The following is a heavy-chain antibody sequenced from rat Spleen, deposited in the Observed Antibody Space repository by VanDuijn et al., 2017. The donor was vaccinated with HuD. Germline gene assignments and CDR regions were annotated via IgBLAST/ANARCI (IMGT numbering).Heavy chain of an antibody. D-gene: IGHD2-5*01. J-gene: IGHJ2*01. CDR3: TRGGYFRY. V-gene: IGHV5-7*01. CDR1: GFTFSDYN. Sequence: EVQLVESGGGLVQPGRSLKLSRVASGFTFSDYNMAWVRQAPKTGLEWVATIIYDGTRAFYRDSVQGRFTISRDTAQNILYLQMNSPRSEDTATYYCTRGGYFRYWGQGVMVTVSS. CDR2: IIYDGTRA.